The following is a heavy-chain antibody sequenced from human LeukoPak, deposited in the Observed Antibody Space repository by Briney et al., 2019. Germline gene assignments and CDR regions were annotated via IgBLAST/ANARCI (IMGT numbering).Heavy chain of an antibody. CDR1: GGSISSYY. D-gene: IGHD4-17*01. CDR2: IYTSGST. Sequence: SETLSLTCTVSGGSISSYYWSWIRQPAGKGLEWIWRIYTSGSTNYNPSLKSRVNMSVETSKNKFSLKLSPVTAADTAVYYCARGHDYGDLQAALLFDYWGQGPLVTVSS. V-gene: IGHV4-4*07. CDR3: ARGHDYGDLQAALLFDY. J-gene: IGHJ4*02.